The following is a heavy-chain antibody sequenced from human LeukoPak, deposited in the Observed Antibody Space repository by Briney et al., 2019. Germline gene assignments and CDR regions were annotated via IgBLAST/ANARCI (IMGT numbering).Heavy chain of an antibody. J-gene: IGHJ4*02. CDR3: ARRSDFWSPVSDYSFEY. Sequence: SETLSLTCSVSGGSITGYYWCWLRQPPGKGLEWIGYLYYSGGTTYNPSLKSRVTISADTSQNQFSLKLNSVTAADTAVYYCARRSDFWSPVSDYSFEYWGQGALVTVSS. CDR2: LYYSGGT. CDR1: GGSITGYY. D-gene: IGHD3-3*01. V-gene: IGHV4-59*08.